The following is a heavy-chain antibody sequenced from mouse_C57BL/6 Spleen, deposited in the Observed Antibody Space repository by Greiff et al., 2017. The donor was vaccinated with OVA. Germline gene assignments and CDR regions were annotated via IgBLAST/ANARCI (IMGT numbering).Heavy chain of an antibody. CDR1: GFTFSSYG. CDR3: AKTGYDYDRDAMDY. CDR2: ISSGGSYT. J-gene: IGHJ4*01. D-gene: IGHD2-4*01. Sequence: EVKLVESGGDLVKPGGSLKLSCAASGFTFSSYGMSWVRQTPDKRLEWVATISSGGSYTYYPDSVKGRFTISRDNAKNTLYLQMSSLKSEDTAMYYCAKTGYDYDRDAMDYWGQGTSVTVSS. V-gene: IGHV5-6*01.